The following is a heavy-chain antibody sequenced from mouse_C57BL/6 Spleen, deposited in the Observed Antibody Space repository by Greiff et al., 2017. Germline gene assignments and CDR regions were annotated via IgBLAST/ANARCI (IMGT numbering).Heavy chain of an antibody. V-gene: IGHV5-4*01. Sequence: EVKLVESGGGLVKPGGSLKLSCAASGFTFSSYAMSWVRPTPEKRLEWVATISDGGSYTYYPDNVKGRFTISRDNDTNNLYLQMSPLKSEDTAMYYYARDRDYSSPAMDYWGQGTSVTVSS. CDR2: ISDGGSYT. CDR3: ARDRDYSSPAMDY. CDR1: GFTFSSYA. J-gene: IGHJ4*01. D-gene: IGHD1-1*01.